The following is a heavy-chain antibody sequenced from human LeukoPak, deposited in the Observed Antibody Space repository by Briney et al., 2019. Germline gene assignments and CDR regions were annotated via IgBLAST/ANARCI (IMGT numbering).Heavy chain of an antibody. CDR1: GYTFTSYD. V-gene: IGHV1-8*01. CDR3: AVIPVEMATIRNFDY. D-gene: IGHD5-24*01. CDR2: MNPNSGNT. Sequence: GASVKVSCKASGYTFTSYDINWVRQATGQGLGWMGWMNPNSGNTGYAQKFQGRVTMTRNTSISTAYMELSSLRSEDTAVYYCAVIPVEMATIRNFDYWGQGTLVTVSS. J-gene: IGHJ4*02.